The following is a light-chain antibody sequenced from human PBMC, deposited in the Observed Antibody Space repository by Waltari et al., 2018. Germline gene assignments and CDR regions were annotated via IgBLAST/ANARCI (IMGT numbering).Light chain of an antibody. V-gene: IGKV1-16*01. CDR1: QDISPF. CDR2: GAS. CDR3: QQYSSYPLT. Sequence: DIRMTQSPSSLSASVGDRVTITCRASQDISPFLAWFQQKPGTAPKSLIFGASNLRSGVPSRFSGSGSGTQFTLIISSLQPEDFATYYCQQYSSYPLTFGGGTKLEMK. J-gene: IGKJ4*01.